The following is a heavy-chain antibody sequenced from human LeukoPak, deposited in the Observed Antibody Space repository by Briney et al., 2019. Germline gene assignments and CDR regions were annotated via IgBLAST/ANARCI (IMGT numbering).Heavy chain of an antibody. D-gene: IGHD1-20*01. Sequence: SETLSLTCTVSGGSISSYYWSWIRQSPGKGLEWIGYIYISGSTDYNPSLKSRVTISVDTSKNQFSLKLSSVTAADTAVYYCARHCITDVYYFDYWGQGTLVTVSS. J-gene: IGHJ4*02. CDR1: GGSISSYY. CDR2: IYISGST. V-gene: IGHV4-4*09. CDR3: ARHCITDVYYFDY.